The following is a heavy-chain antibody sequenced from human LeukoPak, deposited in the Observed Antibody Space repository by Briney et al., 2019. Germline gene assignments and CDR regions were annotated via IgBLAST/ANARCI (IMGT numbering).Heavy chain of an antibody. J-gene: IGHJ5*02. V-gene: IGHV4-59*01. CDR2: IYYSGST. Sequence: PSETLSLTCTVSGGSISSYYWSWIRQPPGKGLEWIGYIYYSGSTNYNPSLKSRVTISVDTSKNQFSLKLSSVTAADTAVYYCASVTLVALRFRWFDPWGQGTLVTVSS. CDR3: ASVTLVALRFRWFDP. D-gene: IGHD5/OR15-5a*01. CDR1: GGSISSYY.